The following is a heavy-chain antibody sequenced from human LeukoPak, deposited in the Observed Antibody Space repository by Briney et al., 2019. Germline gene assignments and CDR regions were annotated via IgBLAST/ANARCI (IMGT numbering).Heavy chain of an antibody. Sequence: SSETLSLTCTVSGGSFSNYNYYWGWIRQSPGKGLEWIGSIHYVGSTYYNPSLKSRVTISFDTSKNQFSLNLSSVTAADTAVYYCARQNNFDFWSGFFDYWGLGALVTVSS. CDR2: IHYVGST. V-gene: IGHV4-39*01. J-gene: IGHJ4*02. CDR3: ARQNNFDFWSGFFDY. D-gene: IGHD3-3*01. CDR1: GGSFSNYNYY.